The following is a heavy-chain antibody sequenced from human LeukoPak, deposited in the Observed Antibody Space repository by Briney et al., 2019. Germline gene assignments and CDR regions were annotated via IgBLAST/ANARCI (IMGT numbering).Heavy chain of an antibody. CDR3: ARGGYCSGGSCALDFDY. D-gene: IGHD2-15*01. V-gene: IGHV3-13*01. CDR1: GFTFSSYD. J-gene: IGHJ4*02. CDR2: IGTAGDT. Sequence: AGGSLRLSCAASGFTFSSYDMHWVRQATGKGLEWFSAIGTAGDTYYPGSVKGRFTISRENAKNSLYLQMNSLRAGDTAVYYCARGGYCSGGSCALDFDYWGQGTLVTVSS.